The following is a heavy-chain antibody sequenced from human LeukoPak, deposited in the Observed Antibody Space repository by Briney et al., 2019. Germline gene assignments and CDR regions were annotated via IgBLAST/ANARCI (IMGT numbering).Heavy chain of an antibody. Sequence: SVRVSCKASGGTFSSYAISWVRQAPGQGLERMGGIIPIFGTANYAQKFQGRVTITADESTSTAYMELSSLRSEDTAVYYCARGFSSSSYYGMDVWGQGTTVTVSS. CDR3: ARGFSSSSYYGMDV. CDR1: GGTFSSYA. J-gene: IGHJ6*02. CDR2: IIPIFGTA. D-gene: IGHD6-13*01. V-gene: IGHV1-69*13.